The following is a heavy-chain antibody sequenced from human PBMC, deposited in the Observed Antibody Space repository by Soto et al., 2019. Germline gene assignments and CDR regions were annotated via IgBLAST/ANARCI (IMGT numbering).Heavy chain of an antibody. Sequence: QVQLLESGPGLVKPSETLSLTCTVSGGSFSGPYWGWIRQPPGKGLEWIGYIHYSGITNYDPSLRSRVTMSIDMSKNQFSLSLTSGTTADTAIYYCARMDGTRIYFFDYWGPGSLVTVSS. J-gene: IGHJ4*02. CDR3: ARMDGTRIYFFDY. D-gene: IGHD2-15*01. V-gene: IGHV4-59*11. CDR1: GGSFSGPY. CDR2: IHYSGIT.